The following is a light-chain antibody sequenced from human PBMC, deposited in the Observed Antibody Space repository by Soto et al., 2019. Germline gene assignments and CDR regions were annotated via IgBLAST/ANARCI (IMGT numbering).Light chain of an antibody. V-gene: IGLV2-14*01. CDR3: GSYTSTDTPFV. CDR1: STDVGGYNY. J-gene: IGLJ1*01. Sequence: QSVLAQPSSVSGSPGQSITISCTGTSTDVGGYNYVSWHQHHPGKGPKLIIYEVNNRPSGVSDRFSGSKSGNKASLTISNLEAEDESDYYCGSYTSTDTPFVFGTGTKVTVL. CDR2: EVN.